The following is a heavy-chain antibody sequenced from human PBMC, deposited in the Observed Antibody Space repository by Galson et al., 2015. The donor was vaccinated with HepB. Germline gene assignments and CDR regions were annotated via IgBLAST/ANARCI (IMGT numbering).Heavy chain of an antibody. CDR1: GYTLTELS. CDR3: ATAPRVTGTTNYYYYMDV. V-gene: IGHV1-24*01. CDR2: FDPEDGET. J-gene: IGHJ6*03. D-gene: IGHD1-7*01. Sequence: SVKVSCKVSGYTLTELSMHWVRQAPGKGLEWMGGFDPEDGETIYAQKFQGRVTMTEDTSTDTAYMELSSLRSEDTAVYYCATAPRVTGTTNYYYYMDVWGKGTTVTVSS.